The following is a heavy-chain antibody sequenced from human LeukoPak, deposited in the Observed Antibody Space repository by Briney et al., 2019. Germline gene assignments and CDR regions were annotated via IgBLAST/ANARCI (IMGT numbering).Heavy chain of an antibody. Sequence: SETLSLTCTVSGGSISSHYWSWIRQPAGKGLEWIGRIYISGTTNYNPTLRSRVTMSLDTSQNQFSLKLASVNAADTAVYYCARVSNGHAYWGQGTLVTVSS. V-gene: IGHV4-4*07. CDR1: GGSISSHY. J-gene: IGHJ4*02. CDR3: ARVSNGHAY. CDR2: IYISGTT. D-gene: IGHD3-22*01.